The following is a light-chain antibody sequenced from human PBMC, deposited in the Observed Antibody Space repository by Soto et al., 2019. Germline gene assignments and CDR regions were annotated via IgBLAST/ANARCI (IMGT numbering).Light chain of an antibody. CDR1: NSNIGAGYD. V-gene: IGLV1-40*01. CDR3: QSYDSNLNVCV. Sequence: SVLTQPPSVSGAPGQRVTISCTGSNSNIGAGYDVYWYQQLPGTAPKLLIYGNSDRPSGVPDRFSGSKSGTSASLAITGLQDEDEAEYFCQSYDSNLNVCVFGTGTKLTVL. CDR2: GNS. J-gene: IGLJ1*01.